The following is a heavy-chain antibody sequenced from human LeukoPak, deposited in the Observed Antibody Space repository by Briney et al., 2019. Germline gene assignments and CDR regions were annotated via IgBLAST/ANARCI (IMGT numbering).Heavy chain of an antibody. Sequence: SETLSLTCTVSGYSISSGYYWGWIRQPPGKGLEWIGSIYHSGSTYYNPSLKSRVTISVDTSKNQFSLKLSSVTAADTAVYYCAREDTNYYYDSSGYSSYAFDIWGQGTMVTVSS. CDR2: IYHSGST. CDR3: AREDTNYYYDSSGYSSYAFDI. J-gene: IGHJ3*02. V-gene: IGHV4-38-2*02. CDR1: GYSISSGYY. D-gene: IGHD3-22*01.